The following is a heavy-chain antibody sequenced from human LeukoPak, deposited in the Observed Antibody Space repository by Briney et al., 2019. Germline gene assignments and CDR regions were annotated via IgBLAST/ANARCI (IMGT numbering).Heavy chain of an antibody. CDR1: GFTFSSYS. CDR2: ISSSSSYI. D-gene: IGHD6-19*01. V-gene: IGHV3-21*01. Sequence: GGSLRLSCAASGFTFSSYSMNWVRQAPGEGLEWVSSISSSSSYIYYADSVKGRFTISRDNAKNSLYLQMNSLRAEDTAVYYCARDPPGIQWQWLTDGGDYWGQGTLVTVSS. J-gene: IGHJ4*02. CDR3: ARDPPGIQWQWLTDGGDY.